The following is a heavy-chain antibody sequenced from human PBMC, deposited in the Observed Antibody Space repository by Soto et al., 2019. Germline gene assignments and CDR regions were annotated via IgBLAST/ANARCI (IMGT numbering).Heavy chain of an antibody. J-gene: IGHJ4*02. Sequence: ASVKVSCKASGYTLTTFFMHWVRQAPGQGLEWMGVINPGYPAGRSTNYAQKLQGRVTMTTDTSTSTAYMELRSLRSDDTAVYYCARDGYSSSWERGPGFDYWGQGTLVTVSS. V-gene: IGHV1-46*01. CDR1: GYTLTTFF. CDR2: INPGYPAGRST. D-gene: IGHD6-13*01. CDR3: ARDGYSSSWERGPGFDY.